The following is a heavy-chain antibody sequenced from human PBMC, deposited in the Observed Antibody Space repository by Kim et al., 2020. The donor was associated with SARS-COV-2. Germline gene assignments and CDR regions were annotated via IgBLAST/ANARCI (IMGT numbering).Heavy chain of an antibody. J-gene: IGHJ4*02. D-gene: IGHD3-3*01. Sequence: SLKSRVTISVDTSKNQFSLKLSSVTAADTAVYYCARNPNVFWSGYYYFDYWGQGTLVTVSS. V-gene: IGHV4-59*01. CDR3: ARNPNVFWSGYYYFDY.